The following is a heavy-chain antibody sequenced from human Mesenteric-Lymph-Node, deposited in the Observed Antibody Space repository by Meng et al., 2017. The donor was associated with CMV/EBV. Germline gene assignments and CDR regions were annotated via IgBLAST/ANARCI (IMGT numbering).Heavy chain of an antibody. Sequence: GESLKISCKASGYSFTSYRIAWVRQMPGKGLEWLGIIYPRDSDTRYRPSFQGQVTISADKSISTAYLQWSSLKASDTAIYYCARQVGQLDWFDPWGQRTLVTVSS. J-gene: IGHJ5*02. V-gene: IGHV5-51*01. CDR3: ARQVGQLDWFDP. D-gene: IGHD6-6*01. CDR1: GYSFTSYR. CDR2: IYPRDSDT.